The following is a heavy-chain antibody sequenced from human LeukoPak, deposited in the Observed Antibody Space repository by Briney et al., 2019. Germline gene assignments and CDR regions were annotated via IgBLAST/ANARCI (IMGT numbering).Heavy chain of an antibody. CDR2: ISYDGCNK. J-gene: IGHJ4*02. D-gene: IGHD2-2*01. CDR3: VRDRCSSCHYVDC. CDR1: GFTFSSYA. V-gene: IGHV3-30-3*01. Sequence: PGGSLTLSCAASGFTFSSYAMHWVRQAPGKVLEWVAVISYDGCNKYYADSVKGRFIISRDTSKHTLYLHMNSLRADDTAMYYCVRDRCSSCHYVDCWGQGTLVTVSS.